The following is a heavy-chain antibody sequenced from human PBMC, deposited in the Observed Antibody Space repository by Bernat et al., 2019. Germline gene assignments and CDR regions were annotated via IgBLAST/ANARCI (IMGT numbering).Heavy chain of an antibody. V-gene: IGHV3-72*01. J-gene: IGHJ2*01. D-gene: IGHD1-26*01. CDR3: ARDSGSLGYWYFDL. Sequence: EVQLVESGGGLFQPGGSLRPSCAASGFTFSDHYMDWVRQPPGKGLEWVGRTRNKANSYTTEYAASVKGRFTISRDDSKNSLYLQMNSLKTEDTAVYYCARDSGSLGYWYFDLWGRGTLVTVSS. CDR2: TRNKANSYTT. CDR1: GFTFSDHY.